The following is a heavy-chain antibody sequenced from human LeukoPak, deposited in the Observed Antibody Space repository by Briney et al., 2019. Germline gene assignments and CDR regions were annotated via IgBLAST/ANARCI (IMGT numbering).Heavy chain of an antibody. J-gene: IGHJ4*02. D-gene: IGHD3-22*01. CDR1: GFTFHDHA. V-gene: IGHV3-9*01. CDR2: INWNSGSV. Sequence: GGFLRLSCVASGFTFHDHAMHWVRQAPGRGLEWVSGINWNSGSVGYADSVKGRFTISRDNAKNSLYLQLNSLRVEDTALYYCAKESSAYYKALDYWGQGTVVTVSS. CDR3: AKESSAYYKALDY.